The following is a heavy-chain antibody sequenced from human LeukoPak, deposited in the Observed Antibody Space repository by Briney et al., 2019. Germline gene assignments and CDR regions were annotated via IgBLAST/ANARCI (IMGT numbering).Heavy chain of an antibody. D-gene: IGHD6-19*01. V-gene: IGHV1-18*01. CDR1: DYTFSTYG. J-gene: IGHJ4*02. CDR3: ARDYSSGWGVVDY. CDR2: ISAYNGNT. Sequence: GASVKVSCKASDYTFSTYGVSWVRQAPGQGLEWMGWISAYNGNTNYAQKFQGRLTMTTDTSTSTAYMELRGLRSDDTAVYYCARDYSSGWGVVDYWGQGTLVTVSS.